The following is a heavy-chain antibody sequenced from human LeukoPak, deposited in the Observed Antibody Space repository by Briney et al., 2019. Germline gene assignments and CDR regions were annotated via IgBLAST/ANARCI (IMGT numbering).Heavy chain of an antibody. CDR2: IYTSGST. Sequence: PETQSLTCTVSGGSISSYYWSWIRQPAGKGLEWIGRIYTSGSTNYNPSLKSRVTMSVDTSKNQFSLKLSSVTAADTAVYYCARGITIFGVVFTPSFGAFDIWGQGTMVTVSS. CDR3: ARGITIFGVVFTPSFGAFDI. D-gene: IGHD3-3*01. V-gene: IGHV4-4*07. J-gene: IGHJ3*02. CDR1: GGSISSYY.